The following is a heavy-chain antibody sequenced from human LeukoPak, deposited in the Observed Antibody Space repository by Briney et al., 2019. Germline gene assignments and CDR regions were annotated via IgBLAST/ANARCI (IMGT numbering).Heavy chain of an antibody. V-gene: IGHV3-30-3*01. CDR1: GFTFSSYA. CDR3: ARPGASGMWSFDY. D-gene: IGHD1-26*01. J-gene: IGHJ4*02. CDR2: ISYDGSNK. Sequence: PGGSLRLSCAASGFTFSSYAMHWVRQAPGKGLEWVAVISYDGSNKYYADSVKGRFTISRDNSKNTLYLQMNSLRAEDTAVYYCARPGASGMWSFDYWGQGTLVTVSS.